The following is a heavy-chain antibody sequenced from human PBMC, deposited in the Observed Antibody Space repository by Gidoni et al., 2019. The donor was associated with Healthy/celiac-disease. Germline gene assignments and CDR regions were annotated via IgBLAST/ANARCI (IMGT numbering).Heavy chain of an antibody. CDR3: ARVVRGIAWEVGYFDL. CDR2: RKQDGSEK. V-gene: IGHV3-7*01. D-gene: IGHD1-26*01. CDR1: GSTFSSYW. J-gene: IGHJ2*01. Sequence: EVQLVESGGGLVQHGGSLSLSRAASGSTFSSYWMSWFRQAPGKGLGGGANRKQDGSEKYYVDSVKGRFTISRDNAKNSLYLQMNSLRAEDTAVYYCARVVRGIAWEVGYFDLWGRGTLVTVSS.